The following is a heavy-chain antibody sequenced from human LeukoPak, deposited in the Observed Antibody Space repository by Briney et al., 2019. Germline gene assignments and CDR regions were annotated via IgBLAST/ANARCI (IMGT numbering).Heavy chain of an antibody. CDR1: GFTFSSYS. V-gene: IGHV3-48*01. D-gene: IGHD3-10*01. Sequence: PGGSLRLSCAASGFTFSSYSMNWVRQAPGKGLEWVSYISSSSSTIYYADSVKGRFTISRDNAKNSLYLQMNSLRAEDTAVYYCATIQDELLWFAELLLSYYGMDVWGQGTTVTVSS. J-gene: IGHJ6*02. CDR2: ISSSSSTI. CDR3: ATIQDELLWFAELLLSYYGMDV.